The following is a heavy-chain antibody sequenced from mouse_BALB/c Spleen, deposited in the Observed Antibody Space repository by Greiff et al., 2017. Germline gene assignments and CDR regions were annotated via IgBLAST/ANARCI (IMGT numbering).Heavy chain of an antibody. D-gene: IGHD6-2*01. CDR1: GFTFSSYA. CDR2: ISSGGSYT. CDR3: AREGVVPGFAY. V-gene: IGHV5-9-3*01. J-gene: IGHJ3*01. Sequence: EVKLVESGGGLVKPGGSLKLSCAASGFTFSSYAMSWVRQTPEKRLEWVATISSGGSYTYYPDSVKGRFTISRDNAKNTLYLQMSSLRSEDTAMYYCAREGVVPGFAYWGQGTLVTVSA.